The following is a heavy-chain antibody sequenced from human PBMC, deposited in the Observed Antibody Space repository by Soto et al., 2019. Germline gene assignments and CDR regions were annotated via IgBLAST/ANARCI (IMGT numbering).Heavy chain of an antibody. Sequence: QVQLQESGPGLVKPSENLSLTCTVSGGSISGYYWSWIRQPAGKGLEWIGRMYNSERTNYNPSLKSRVSMSMDTSKNQFSLKLTSVTAADTAVYFCAREPLAHSYFDLWCQGTLVTVSS. CDR1: GGSISGYY. V-gene: IGHV4-4*07. CDR2: MYNSERT. J-gene: IGHJ4*02. CDR3: AREPLAHSYFDL.